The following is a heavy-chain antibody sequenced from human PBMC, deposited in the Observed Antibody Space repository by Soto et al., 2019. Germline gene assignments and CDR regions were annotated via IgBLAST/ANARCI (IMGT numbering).Heavy chain of an antibody. CDR2: IYWSGTT. CDR3: AKEGQFYNGMDV. Sequence: QVQLQESGPGLVKPSETLSLTCTMSVGSIMDSYYSWIRQPPGKGLEWIGYIYWSGTTNHNPSLKSRGTMSVDKSKNQFSLKLTSVTAADTAVYYCAKEGQFYNGMDVWGQGTTVTVSS. V-gene: IGHV4-4*08. CDR1: VGSIMDSY. J-gene: IGHJ6*02.